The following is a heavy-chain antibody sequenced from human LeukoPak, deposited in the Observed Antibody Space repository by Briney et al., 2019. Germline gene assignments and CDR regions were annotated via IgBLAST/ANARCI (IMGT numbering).Heavy chain of an antibody. V-gene: IGHV4-39*07. J-gene: IGHJ3*01. CDR1: GGSISSSSYY. CDR3: VRVRWDLLPGYDAFDV. CDR2: IYYSGST. Sequence: PSETLSLTCTVSGGSISSSSYYWGWIRQPPGKGLEWIGSIYYSGSTHYNPSLKSRVTISVDTFKNRFSLKLSSVTAADTAVYYCVRVRWDLLPGYDAFDVWGQGTLVTVSS. D-gene: IGHD1-26*01.